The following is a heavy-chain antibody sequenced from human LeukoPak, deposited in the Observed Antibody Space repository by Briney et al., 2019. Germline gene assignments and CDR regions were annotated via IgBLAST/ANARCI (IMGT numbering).Heavy chain of an antibody. V-gene: IGHV1-8*01. D-gene: IGHD2-2*01. CDR3: ARGPATVKKQDYYYGMDV. J-gene: IGHJ6*02. CDR1: GYTFTSYD. CDR2: MNPNSGNT. Sequence: ASVKVSCKASGYTFTSYDINWVRQATGQGLEWMGWMNPNSGNTGYAQKFQGRVTMTRNTSISTAYMELSSLRSEDTAVYYCARGPATVKKQDYYYGMDVWGQGTTVTVSS.